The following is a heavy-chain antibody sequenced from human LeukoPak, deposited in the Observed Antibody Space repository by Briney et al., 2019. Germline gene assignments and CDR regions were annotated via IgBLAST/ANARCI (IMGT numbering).Heavy chain of an antibody. D-gene: IGHD2-21*02. V-gene: IGHV3-21*01. CDR1: GFTFSSYF. J-gene: IGHJ4*02. CDR2: ISSSSTYI. Sequence: PGGSLRLSCAASGFTFSSYFINWVRQAPGKGLEWVSSISSSSTYIYYTDSVKGRFTISRDNAKNSLYLQMDSLRAEDTAVYYCARGLCGGDCYDYWGQGTLVTVSS. CDR3: ARGLCGGDCYDY.